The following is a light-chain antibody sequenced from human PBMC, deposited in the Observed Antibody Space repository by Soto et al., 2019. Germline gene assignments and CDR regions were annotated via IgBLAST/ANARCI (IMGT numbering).Light chain of an antibody. CDR2: DVS. Sequence: QSALTQPPSASGSPGQSVTISCTGTSSDVGGCKFVSWYQQYPGKAPKLIIYDVSKRPSGVPDRFSGFKSGNTASLTVSGLQAEDEADYYCSSFAGSNNPYVFGTGTKVTVL. V-gene: IGLV2-8*01. CDR1: SSDVGGCKF. CDR3: SSFAGSNNPYV. J-gene: IGLJ1*01.